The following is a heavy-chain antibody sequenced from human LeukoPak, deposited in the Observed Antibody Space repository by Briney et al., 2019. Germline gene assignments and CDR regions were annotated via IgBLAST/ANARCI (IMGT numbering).Heavy chain of an antibody. D-gene: IGHD3-3*01. CDR3: AKDKSYDFWSGYNPLDYYYYYMDV. J-gene: IGHJ6*03. Sequence: GGSLRLSCAASGFTFSSYAMSWVRQAPGKGLEWVSAISGSGGSTYYADSVKGRFTISRGNSKNTLYLQMNSLRAEDTAVYYCAKDKSYDFWSGYNPLDYYYYYMDVWGKGTTVTVSS. V-gene: IGHV3-23*01. CDR2: ISGSGGST. CDR1: GFTFSSYA.